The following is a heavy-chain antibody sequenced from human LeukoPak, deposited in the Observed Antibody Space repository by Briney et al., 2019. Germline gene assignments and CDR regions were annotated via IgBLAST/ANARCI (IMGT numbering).Heavy chain of an antibody. CDR3: ARDPSGSYSEDAFDI. Sequence: ASVKVSCKASGYTFTGYYMHWVRQAPGQGLEWMGWINPNSGGTNYAQKFQGRVTMTRDTSISTAYMELSRLRSDDTAVYYCARDPSGSYSEDAFDIWGQGTMLTVSS. V-gene: IGHV1-2*02. CDR2: INPNSGGT. D-gene: IGHD1-26*01. J-gene: IGHJ3*02. CDR1: GYTFTGYY.